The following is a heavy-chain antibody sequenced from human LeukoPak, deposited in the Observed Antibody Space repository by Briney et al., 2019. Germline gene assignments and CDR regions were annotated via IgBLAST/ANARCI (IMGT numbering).Heavy chain of an antibody. CDR1: GGSISSYY. Sequence: SETLSLTCTVSGGSISSYYWSWIRQPPGKGLERIGYIYYSGSTNYNPSLKSRVTISVDTSKNQFSLKLSSVTAADTAVYYCATGPRGGYDSSGYYFLNWGQGTLVTVSS. V-gene: IGHV4-59*08. J-gene: IGHJ4*02. D-gene: IGHD3-22*01. CDR3: ATGPRGGYDSSGYYFLN. CDR2: IYYSGST.